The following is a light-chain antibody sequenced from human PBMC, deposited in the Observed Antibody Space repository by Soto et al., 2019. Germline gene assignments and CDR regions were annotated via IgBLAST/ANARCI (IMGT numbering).Light chain of an antibody. V-gene: IGKV3-15*01. CDR3: HQYNSWPRGT. CDR2: GAS. J-gene: IGKJ3*01. Sequence: EIMMTQSPGTLSVSPGEGATLSCTASQSVNLNFAWYQQKPGQPPRLLLYGASTSATGIPVRFRASGSGTEFTLPLSSLQSEDSAVYYCHQYNSWPRGTFGPGAKVEIK. CDR1: QSVNLN.